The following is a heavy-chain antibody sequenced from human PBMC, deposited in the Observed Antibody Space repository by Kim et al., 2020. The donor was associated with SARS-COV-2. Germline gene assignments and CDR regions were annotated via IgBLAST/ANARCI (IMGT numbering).Heavy chain of an antibody. CDR1: GFTVSSNY. CDR3: ARARTYYYDSSGYYPFDY. D-gene: IGHD3-22*01. CDR2: IYSGGST. V-gene: IGHV3-66*01. J-gene: IGHJ4*02. Sequence: GGSLRLSCAASGFTVSSNYMSWVRQAPGKGLEWVSVIYSGGSTYYADSVKGRFTISRDNSKNTLYLQMNSLRAEDKAVYYCARARTYYYDSSGYYPFDYWGQGTLVTVSS.